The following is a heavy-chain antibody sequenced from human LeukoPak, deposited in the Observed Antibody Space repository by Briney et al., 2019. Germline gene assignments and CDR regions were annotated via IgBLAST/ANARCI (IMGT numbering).Heavy chain of an antibody. J-gene: IGHJ6*03. D-gene: IGHD1-26*01. CDR3: AARGSYYEGNYYYMDV. Sequence: GGSLRLSCAASGFTVSSNYMSWVRQAPGKGLEWVSVIYSGGSTYYADSVKGRFTISRDNSKNTLYLQMNSLRAEDTAVYYCAARGSYYEGNYYYMDVWGKGTTVTVSS. CDR1: GFTVSSNY. CDR2: IYSGGST. V-gene: IGHV3-53*01.